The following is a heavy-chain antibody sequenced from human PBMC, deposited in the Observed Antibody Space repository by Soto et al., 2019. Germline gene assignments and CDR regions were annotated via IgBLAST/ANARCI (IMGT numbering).Heavy chain of an antibody. V-gene: IGHV3-23*01. CDR2: ISGSGGST. D-gene: IGHD4-17*01. Sequence: GGSLRLSCAASGFTFSSYAMSWVRQAPGKGLEWVSAISGSGGSTYYADSVKGRFTISRDNSKNTLYLQMNSLRAEDTAVYYCAKDLRPGDYGGVFDYWGQGTLVTVSS. CDR1: GFTFSSYA. CDR3: AKDLRPGDYGGVFDY. J-gene: IGHJ4*02.